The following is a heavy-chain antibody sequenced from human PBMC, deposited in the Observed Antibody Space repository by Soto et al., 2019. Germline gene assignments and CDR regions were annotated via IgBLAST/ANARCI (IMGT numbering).Heavy chain of an antibody. D-gene: IGHD5-18*01. CDR1: GFTFDDYA. J-gene: IGHJ4*02. V-gene: IGHV3-43*01. CDR3: RKDFHLDGYSYYIDH. Sequence: GGSLRLSCAASGFTFDDYAMHWVRQVPGKALEWVSLISWDGENTFYADSVKGRFTISRDSSRNSLYLQMNGLRSEDSALYYCRKDFHLDGYSYYIDHWGQGTLVTV. CDR2: ISWDGENT.